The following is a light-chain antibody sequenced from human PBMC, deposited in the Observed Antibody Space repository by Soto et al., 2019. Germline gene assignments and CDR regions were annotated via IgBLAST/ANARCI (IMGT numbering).Light chain of an antibody. CDR3: QNYNNAPRT. V-gene: IGKV1-27*01. J-gene: IGKJ1*01. CDR1: QGISNY. Sequence: DIQMTQSPSSLSASVGETVTITCRASQGISNYLAWYQQKPGQVPNLLIYAASNLQSGVPSRFSGSGSGTDFTLTISSLRPEDVATYYCQNYNNAPRTFGQGTKVEI. CDR2: AAS.